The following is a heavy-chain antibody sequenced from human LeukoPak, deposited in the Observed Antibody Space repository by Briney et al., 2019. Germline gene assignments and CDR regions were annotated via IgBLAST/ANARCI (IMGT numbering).Heavy chain of an antibody. CDR1: GGSISSYY. V-gene: IGHV4-59*08. J-gene: IGHJ4*02. CDR3: AKIMSMAARPGPFDY. CDR2: IYYSGST. Sequence: SETLSLTCTVSGGSISSYYWSWIRQPPGKGLEWIGYIYYSGSTNYNPSLKSRVTISVDTSKNQFSLKLSSVTAADTAVYYCAKIMSMAARPGPFDYWGQGTLVTVSS. D-gene: IGHD6-6*01.